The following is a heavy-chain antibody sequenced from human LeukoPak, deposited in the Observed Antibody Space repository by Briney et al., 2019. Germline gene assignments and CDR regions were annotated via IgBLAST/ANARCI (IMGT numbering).Heavy chain of an antibody. CDR2: FDPEDGET. CDR3: ATDLRRAMVRGVIITGFDY. J-gene: IGHJ4*02. D-gene: IGHD3-10*01. CDR1: GYTLTELS. V-gene: IGHV1-24*01. Sequence: ASVKVSCKVSGYTLTELSMHWVRQAPGKGLEWMGGFDPEDGETIYAQKFQGRVTMTEDTSTDTAYMELSSLRSEDTAVYYCATDLRRAMVRGVIITGFDYWGQGTLVTVSS.